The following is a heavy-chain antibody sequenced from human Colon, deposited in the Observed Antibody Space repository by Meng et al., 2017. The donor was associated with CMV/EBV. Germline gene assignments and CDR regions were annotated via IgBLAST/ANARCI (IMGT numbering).Heavy chain of an antibody. V-gene: IGHV3-15*01. CDR2: IKSKTDGGTT. CDR1: GFSFSNAW. Sequence: CAASGFSFSNAWMSWVRQAPGKGLEWVGRIKSKTDGGTTDYAAHVKGRFTISRDDSKNTLYLQMNSLKTEDTAVYYCTSPEWDGGADYWGQGTLVTVSS. J-gene: IGHJ4*02. D-gene: IGHD1-26*01. CDR3: TSPEWDGGADY.